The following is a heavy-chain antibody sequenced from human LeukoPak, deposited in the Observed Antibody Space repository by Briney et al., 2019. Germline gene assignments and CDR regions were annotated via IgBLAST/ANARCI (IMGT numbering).Heavy chain of an antibody. Sequence: GGSLRLSCAASGFTFSDYYMSWIREAPGKGLEWVSYISSSGHITHYADSVKGRFTISRDNANNSLYLQMNSLRAEDTAVYYCAELGITMIGGVWGKGTTVTISS. CDR2: ISSSGHIT. D-gene: IGHD3-10*02. CDR3: AELGITMIGGV. CDR1: GFTFSDYY. V-gene: IGHV3-11*04. J-gene: IGHJ6*04.